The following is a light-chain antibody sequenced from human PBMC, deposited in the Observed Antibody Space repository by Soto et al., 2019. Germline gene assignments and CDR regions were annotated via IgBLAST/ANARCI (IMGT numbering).Light chain of an antibody. V-gene: IGKV1-27*01. CDR2: AAS. Sequence: DPQMTQSPSSLSASVGARVTITCRASQGIGNYLAWYQQRPGKVPKLLIYAASTLQSGVPSRFSGSGSGTDFTLTISSLQPEDVATYYCQKYNSAVFTFGPGTKVDI. CDR1: QGIGNY. J-gene: IGKJ3*01. CDR3: QKYNSAVFT.